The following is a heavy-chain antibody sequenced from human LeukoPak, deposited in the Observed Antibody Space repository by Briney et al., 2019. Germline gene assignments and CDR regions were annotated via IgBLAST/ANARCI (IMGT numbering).Heavy chain of an antibody. J-gene: IGHJ3*02. CDR3: AKDLFLVPYDAFDI. CDR1: GFTFSSYA. CDR2: ISGSGGST. D-gene: IGHD3-22*01. V-gene: IGHV3-23*01. Sequence: GGSLRLSCAASGFTFSSYAMSWVRHAPGKGLELVSAISGSGGSTYYADSVKGRFTISRDNSKNTPYLQMNSLRAEDTAVYYCAKDLFLVPYDAFDIWGQGTMVTVSS.